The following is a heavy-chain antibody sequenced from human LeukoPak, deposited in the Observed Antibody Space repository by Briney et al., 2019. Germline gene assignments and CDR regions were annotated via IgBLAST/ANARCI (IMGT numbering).Heavy chain of an antibody. CDR1: GFTVSSIH. CDR2: TSDRGDYT. Sequence: GGSLRLSCAASGFTVSSIHMVWVRQAPGKGLEWVSGTSDRGDYTYYADSVKGRFTISRDNSKNTLYLQMNSLRAEDTALYFCAKKAQYNGNYPLDYWGQGTLVTVSS. J-gene: IGHJ4*02. CDR3: AKKAQYNGNYPLDY. D-gene: IGHD1-26*01. V-gene: IGHV3-23*01.